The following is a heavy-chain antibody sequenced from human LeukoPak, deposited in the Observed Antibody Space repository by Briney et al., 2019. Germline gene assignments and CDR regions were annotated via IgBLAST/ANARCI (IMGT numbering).Heavy chain of an antibody. CDR2: ISSSGSTI. V-gene: IGHV3-48*03. J-gene: IGHJ4*02. Sequence: GGSLRLSCAASGFTFSSYEMNWVRQAPGKGLEWVSYISSSGSTIYYADSVKGRFTISRDNSKNTLYLQMNSLRAEDTAVYYCARVLFLGAGQFDYWGQGTLVTVSS. CDR1: GFTFSSYE. CDR3: ARVLFLGAGQFDY. D-gene: IGHD3-16*01.